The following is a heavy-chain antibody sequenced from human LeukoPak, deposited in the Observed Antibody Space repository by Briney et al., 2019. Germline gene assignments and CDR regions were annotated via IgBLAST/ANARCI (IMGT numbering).Heavy chain of an antibody. CDR1: GGSFSGYY. CDR3: ATGIRTNYYYYYGMDV. J-gene: IGHJ6*02. CDR2: INHSGST. Sequence: PETLSLTSAVYGGSFSGYYWSWIRQHPGKGLEWVGEINHSGSTNYNPSLKSRVTISVDTSKNQFSLKLSSLTAADTAVYYCATGIRTNYYYYYGMDVWGQGATVTVSS. D-gene: IGHD3-10*01. V-gene: IGHV4-34*01.